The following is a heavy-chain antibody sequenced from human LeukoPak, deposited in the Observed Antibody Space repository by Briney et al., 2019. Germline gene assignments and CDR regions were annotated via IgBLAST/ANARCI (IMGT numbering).Heavy chain of an antibody. Sequence: SETLSLTCTVSGGSISSYYWSWIRQPAGKGLEWIGCIYTSGSTNYNPSLKSRVTMSVDTSKNQFSLKLSSVTAADTAVYYCAKDTGYYGSGSPYYFDYWGQGTLVTVSS. V-gene: IGHV4-4*07. CDR2: IYTSGST. CDR3: AKDTGYYGSGSPYYFDY. D-gene: IGHD3-10*01. J-gene: IGHJ4*02. CDR1: GGSISSYY.